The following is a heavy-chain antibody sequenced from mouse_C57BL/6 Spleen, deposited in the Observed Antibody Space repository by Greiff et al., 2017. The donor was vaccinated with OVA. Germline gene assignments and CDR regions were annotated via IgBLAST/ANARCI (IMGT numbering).Heavy chain of an antibody. D-gene: IGHD1-1*01. CDR1: GYTFTDYY. V-gene: IGHV1-75*01. Sequence: QVQLQQSGPELVKPGASVKISCKASGYTFTDYYINWVKQRPGQGLEWIGWIFPGSGSTYYNEKFKGKATLTVDKSSSTAYMLLSSLTSEDSAVYYCARDYGSRALRAMDYWGQGTSVTVSS. CDR3: ARDYGSRALRAMDY. CDR2: IFPGSGST. J-gene: IGHJ4*01.